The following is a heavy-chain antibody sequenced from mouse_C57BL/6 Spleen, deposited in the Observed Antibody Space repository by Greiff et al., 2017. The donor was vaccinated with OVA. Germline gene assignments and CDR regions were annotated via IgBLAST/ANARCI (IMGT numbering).Heavy chain of an antibody. Sequence: VQLKESGPGLVKPSQTVFLTCTVTGISITTGNYRWSWIRQFPGNKLEWIGYIYYSGTITSNPSLTSRTTITRDTPQNQFFLEMNSFTAEDTATYDCARDDNYDAMDYWGQGTSVTVSS. CDR2: IYYSGTI. V-gene: IGHV3-5*01. CDR3: ARDDNYDAMDY. J-gene: IGHJ4*01. CDR1: GISITTGNYR. D-gene: IGHD1-3*01.